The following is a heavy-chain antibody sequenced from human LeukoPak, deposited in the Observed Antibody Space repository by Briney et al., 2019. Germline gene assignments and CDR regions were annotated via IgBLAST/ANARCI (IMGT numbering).Heavy chain of an antibody. D-gene: IGHD1-1*01. CDR1: GYTFTSYG. CDR2: ISAYNGNT. V-gene: IGHV1-18*01. Sequence: GASVKVSCKASGYTFTSYGISWVRQAPGQGLEWVGWISAYNGNTKYAQKFQGRVTMTTDTSTSTAYMELRSLRSDDTAVYYCARELTISNFDYWGQGTLVTVSS. J-gene: IGHJ4*02. CDR3: ARELTISNFDY.